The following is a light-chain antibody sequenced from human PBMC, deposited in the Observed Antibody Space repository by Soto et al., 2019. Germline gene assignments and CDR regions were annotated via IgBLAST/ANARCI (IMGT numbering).Light chain of an antibody. J-gene: IGKJ4*01. CDR2: AAS. CDR3: QHSYSTPRT. V-gene: IGKV1-39*01. Sequence: DIQMTQSPSSLSASVGDRVTITCRASQSISSYLNWYQQKPGKAPKLLIYAASSLQSGVPSRFSGSGSGTEFPLTISSLHPEDFATYDCQHSYSTPRTFGVGTKVEIK. CDR1: QSISSY.